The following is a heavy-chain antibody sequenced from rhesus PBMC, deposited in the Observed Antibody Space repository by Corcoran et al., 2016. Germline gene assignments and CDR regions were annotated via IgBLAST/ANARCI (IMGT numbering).Heavy chain of an antibody. CDR3: ARLNYEDDYGYYNYFDY. CDR2: IYGSGGSP. J-gene: IGHJ4*01. V-gene: IGHV4-93*02. D-gene: IGHD3-9*01. CDR1: GGFISSSNW. Sequence: QVQLQESGPAVVKPSETLSLTCAGSGGFISSSNWWSWLRQSPGEGLGWIGGIYGSGGSPEYNPSIKSRVTISIDTSKNQFSLKLSSVTAADTAVYYCARLNYEDDYGYYNYFDYWGQGVLVTVSS.